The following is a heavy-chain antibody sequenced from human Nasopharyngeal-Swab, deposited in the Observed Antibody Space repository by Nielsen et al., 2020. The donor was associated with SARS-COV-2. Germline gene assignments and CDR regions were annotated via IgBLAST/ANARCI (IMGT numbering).Heavy chain of an antibody. Sequence: WIRQPPGKGLEWIGYIYYSGSTYYNPSLKSRVTISVDTSKNQFSLKLSSVTAADTAVYYCARAGGYCSGGSCRRHYYFDYRGQGTLVTVSS. D-gene: IGHD2-15*01. CDR3: ARAGGYCSGGSCRRHYYFDY. J-gene: IGHJ4*02. V-gene: IGHV4-31*02. CDR2: IYYSGST.